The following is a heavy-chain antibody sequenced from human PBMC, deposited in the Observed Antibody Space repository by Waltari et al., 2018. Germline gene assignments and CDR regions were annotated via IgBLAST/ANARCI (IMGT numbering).Heavy chain of an antibody. D-gene: IGHD5-12*01. Sequence: QLQLQESGPGLVKPSETLCLTCSVSGGPITSNRHSCAWIRQPPGQGREWIGTSSYRGATYSSPSLKSRVTISRDTSKNQLSPTLGSVTAADTAVYYCATYIGASLGTAAFDVWGQGTMVTVSS. CDR3: ATYIGASLGTAAFDV. CDR1: GGPITSNRHS. V-gene: IGHV4-39*01. CDR2: SSYRGAT. J-gene: IGHJ3*01.